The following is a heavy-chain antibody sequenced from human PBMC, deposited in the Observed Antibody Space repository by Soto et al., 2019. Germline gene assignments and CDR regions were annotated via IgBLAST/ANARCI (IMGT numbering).Heavy chain of an antibody. Sequence: EVQLVESGGGLVKPGGSLRLSCAASGFTFSDYSMNWVRQAPGKGLKWVSSISSSSSYIYDADSVKGRFTISIDNAKNSLNLQMRSLRAEDTAVYYCARVGYCSNGVCYTTNYYYMDVWGKGTTVTVS. CDR2: ISSSSSYI. CDR1: GFTFSDYS. CDR3: ARVGYCSNGVCYTTNYYYMDV. D-gene: IGHD2-8*01. V-gene: IGHV3-21*01. J-gene: IGHJ6*03.